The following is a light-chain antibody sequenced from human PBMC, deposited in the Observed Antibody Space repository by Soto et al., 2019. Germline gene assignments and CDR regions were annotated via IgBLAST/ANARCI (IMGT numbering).Light chain of an antibody. CDR2: EVS. Sequence: QSVLTQPPSASGSPGQSVTISCTGTSSDVGGYNYVSWYQQHPGKAPKLMIYEVSERPSGVPDCFSGSKSGTTASLTVSGLQAEDEADYYCSSYGGSNNLVFGGGTQLTVL. V-gene: IGLV2-8*01. CDR1: SSDVGGYNY. CDR3: SSYGGSNNLV. J-gene: IGLJ2*01.